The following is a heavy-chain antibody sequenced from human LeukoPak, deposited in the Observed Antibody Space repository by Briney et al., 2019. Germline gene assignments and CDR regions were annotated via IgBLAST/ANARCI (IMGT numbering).Heavy chain of an antibody. V-gene: IGHV1-69*05. CDR3: ARADCSSTSCYPYYYYYYMDV. CDR1: GGTFSSYA. Sequence: SVKVSCKASGGTFSSYAISWVRQAPGQGLEWMGGIIPIFGTANYAQKFQGRVTITTDESTSTAYMELSSLRSEDTAVYYCARADCSSTSCYPYYYYYYMDVWGKGTTVTVSS. D-gene: IGHD2-2*01. J-gene: IGHJ6*03. CDR2: IIPIFGTA.